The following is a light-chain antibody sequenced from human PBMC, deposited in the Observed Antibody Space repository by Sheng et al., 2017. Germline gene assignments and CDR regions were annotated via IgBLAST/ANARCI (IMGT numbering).Light chain of an antibody. CDR2: GAS. J-gene: IGKJ2*03. CDR3: QQYGGSPLYS. V-gene: IGKV3-20*01. CDR1: QNVYNNY. Sequence: EIVLTQSPGTLSLSPGERATLSCRASQNVYNNYLAWYQHKPGQAPRLLIYGASTRATGIPDRFTGSGSGTDFTLTISRLEPEDFAVYYCQQYGGSPLYSFGQGTKLEIK.